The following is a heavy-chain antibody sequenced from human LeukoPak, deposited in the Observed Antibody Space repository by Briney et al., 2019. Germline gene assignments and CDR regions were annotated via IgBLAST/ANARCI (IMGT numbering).Heavy chain of an antibody. Sequence: GGSLRLSCAASGFTFTSYGMSWVRQAPGKGLEWVSAISGSAGSTYYADSVKGRFTISRDNSKNTLYLQMNSLRAEDTAVYYCAKAGYFDSLLKNYFDYWGQGTLVTVSS. J-gene: IGHJ4*02. CDR1: GFTFTSYG. V-gene: IGHV3-23*01. CDR3: AKAGYFDSLLKNYFDY. CDR2: ISGSAGST. D-gene: IGHD3-9*01.